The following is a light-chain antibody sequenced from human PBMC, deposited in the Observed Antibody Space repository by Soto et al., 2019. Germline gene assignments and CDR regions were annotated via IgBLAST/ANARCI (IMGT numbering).Light chain of an antibody. J-gene: IGLJ1*01. V-gene: IGLV2-14*01. CDR3: SSYTSSTDYV. CDR1: SSDIDTYNY. Sequence: QSVLPQPASVSGCPGQSITISCTGTSSDIDTYNYVSWYQQHPGKAPKLIIYEVTNRPSGVSNRFSGSKSGDTASLTISGLRAEDEADYYCSSYTSSTDYVFGTGTKVTVL. CDR2: EVT.